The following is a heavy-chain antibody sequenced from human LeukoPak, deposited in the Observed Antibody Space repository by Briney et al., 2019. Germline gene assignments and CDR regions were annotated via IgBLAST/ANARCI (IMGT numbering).Heavy chain of an antibody. V-gene: IGHV3-7*01. CDR1: GLTFSSYR. J-gene: IGHJ4*02. CDR3: AREEEWRDYYCDSSGYYRY. Sequence: GGSLRLSCAASGLTFSSYRMSWVRQAPGKGLEWVANIKQDGSEKYYVDSVKGRFTISRDNAKNSLYLQMNSLRAEDTAVYYCAREEEWRDYYCDSSGYYRYWGQGTLVTVSS. D-gene: IGHD3-22*01. CDR2: IKQDGSEK.